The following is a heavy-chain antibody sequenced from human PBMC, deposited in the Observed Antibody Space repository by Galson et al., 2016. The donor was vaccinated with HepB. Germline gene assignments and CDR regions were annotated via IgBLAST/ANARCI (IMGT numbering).Heavy chain of an antibody. Sequence: SLRLSCAASGFTFSSYAMNWVRQTPGKGLEWVAIISYDGNDKYYSDSVKGRFTMSRDNSQNTLYLQMNSLRTEDTAVYYCARGGTFFYDTSGPRFLGFFDYWGQGALVTVSS. D-gene: IGHD3-22*01. CDR1: GFTFSSYA. CDR2: ISYDGNDK. J-gene: IGHJ4*02. CDR3: ARGGTFFYDTSGPRFLGFFDY. V-gene: IGHV3-30*03.